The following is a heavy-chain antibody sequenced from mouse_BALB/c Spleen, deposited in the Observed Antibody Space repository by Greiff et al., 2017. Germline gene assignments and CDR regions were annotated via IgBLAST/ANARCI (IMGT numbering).Heavy chain of an antibody. J-gene: IGHJ4*01. D-gene: IGHD2-4*01. CDR2: IYPGNGDT. Sequence: QVQLQQPGAELVKPGASVKMSCKASGYTFTSYNMHWVKQTPGQGLEWIGAIYPGNGDTSYNQKFKGKATLTADKSSSTAYMQLSSLTSEDSAVYYCARDDYDGDYYAMDSWGQGTSVTSPQ. CDR1: GYTFTSYN. CDR3: ARDDYDGDYYAMDS. V-gene: IGHV1-12*01.